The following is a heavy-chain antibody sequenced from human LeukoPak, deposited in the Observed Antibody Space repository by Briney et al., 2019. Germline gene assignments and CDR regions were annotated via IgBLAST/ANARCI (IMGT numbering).Heavy chain of an antibody. CDR2: IYYSGST. Sequence: PSETLSLTCTVSGGSISSGDYYWSWIRQPPGKGLEWIGYIYYSGSTYYNPSLKSRVTISVDTSKDQFSLKLSSVTAADTAVYYCARSGDYDFWSGPKYFDYWGQGTLVTVSS. CDR3: ARSGDYDFWSGPKYFDY. J-gene: IGHJ4*02. V-gene: IGHV4-30-4*08. D-gene: IGHD3-3*01. CDR1: GGSISSGDYY.